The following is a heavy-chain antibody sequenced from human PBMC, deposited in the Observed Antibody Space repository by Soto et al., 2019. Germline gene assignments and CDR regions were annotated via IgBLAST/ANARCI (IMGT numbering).Heavy chain of an antibody. V-gene: IGHV3-33*01. CDR1: GFTFSSYG. J-gene: IGHJ6*02. CDR2: IWYDGSNK. CDR3: ARDLGYCSRTSCYYMEPQNYYYYGMDV. D-gene: IGHD2-2*01. Sequence: QVQLVESGGGVVQPGRSLRLSCAASGFTFSSYGMHWVRQAPGKGLGWVAVIWYDGSNKYYADSVKGRFTISRDNSKNTLYLHMNSLRAEDTAVYYCARDLGYCSRTSCYYMEPQNYYYYGMDVWGQGTTVTVSS.